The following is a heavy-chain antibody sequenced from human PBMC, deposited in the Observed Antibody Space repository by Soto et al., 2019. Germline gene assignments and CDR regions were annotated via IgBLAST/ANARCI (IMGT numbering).Heavy chain of an antibody. CDR2: IYYSGST. CDR3: ARDESQGGSYGLDI. D-gene: IGHD1-26*01. V-gene: IGHV4-61*01. CDR1: GASVSSGSYC. Sequence: QQQLQESGPGLMQPSKPLSLTCAVSGASVSSGSYCCCCLRQPPGKVVEWIGYIYYSGSTNYNPSLKSRVTISVDTSKNQFSLKLSSVTAADTAVYYCARDESQGGSYGLDIWGQGTMVTVSS. J-gene: IGHJ3*02.